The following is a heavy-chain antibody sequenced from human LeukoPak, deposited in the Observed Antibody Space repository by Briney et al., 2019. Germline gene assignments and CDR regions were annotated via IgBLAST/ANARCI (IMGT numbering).Heavy chain of an antibody. CDR1: GFTFSSYW. CDR3: ARDLIPYYYGSGCYPLGGY. V-gene: IGHV3-7*03. CDR2: IKQDGSGK. Sequence: GGSLRLSCAASGFTFSSYWMSWVRQAPGKGLEWVANIKQDGSGKYYVDSVKGRFTISRDNAKNSLYLQMNSLRAEDTAVYYCARDLIPYYYGSGCYPLGGYWGQGTLVTVSS. D-gene: IGHD3-10*01. J-gene: IGHJ4*02.